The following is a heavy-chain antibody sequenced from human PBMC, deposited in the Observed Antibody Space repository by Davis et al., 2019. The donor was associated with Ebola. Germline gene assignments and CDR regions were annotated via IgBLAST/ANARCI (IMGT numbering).Heavy chain of an antibody. CDR2: INHSGST. J-gene: IGHJ6*02. Sequence: SETLSLTCAVYGGSSSGYYWSWIRQPPGKGLEWIGEINHSGSTNYNPSLKSRVTISVDTSKNQFSLKLSSVTAADTAVYYCARAAYSYGMDVWGQGTTVTVSS. CDR3: ARAAYSYGMDV. CDR1: GGSSSGYY. D-gene: IGHD2-21*01. V-gene: IGHV4-34*01.